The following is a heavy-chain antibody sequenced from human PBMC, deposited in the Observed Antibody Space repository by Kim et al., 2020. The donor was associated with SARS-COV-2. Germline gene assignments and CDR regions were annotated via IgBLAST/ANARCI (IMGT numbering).Heavy chain of an antibody. V-gene: IGHV4-39*01. CDR2: IYYSGST. CDR3: ARHSAQLLYPNYYYYMDV. D-gene: IGHD2-2*02. CDR1: GGSISSSSYY. J-gene: IGHJ6*03. Sequence: SETLSLTCTVSGGSISSSSYYWGWIRQPPGKGLEWIGSIYYSGSTYYNPSLKSRVTISVDTSKNQFSLKLSSVTAADTAVYYCARHSAQLLYPNYYYYMDVWGKGTTVTVSS.